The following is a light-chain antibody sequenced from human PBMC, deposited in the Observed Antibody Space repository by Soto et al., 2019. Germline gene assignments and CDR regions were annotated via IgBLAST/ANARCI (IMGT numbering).Light chain of an antibody. CDR1: QSISSW. Sequence: VGDRVTITCRASQSISSWLAWYQQKPGKAPKLLIYDASSLESGVPSRFSGSGSGTEFTLTISSLQPDDFATYYCQQYNSYSGTFGQGTKVDIK. J-gene: IGKJ1*01. CDR2: DAS. V-gene: IGKV1-5*01. CDR3: QQYNSYSGT.